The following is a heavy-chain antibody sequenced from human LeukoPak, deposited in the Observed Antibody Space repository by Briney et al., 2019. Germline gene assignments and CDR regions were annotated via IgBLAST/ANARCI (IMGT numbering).Heavy chain of an antibody. D-gene: IGHD2-8*01. CDR3: ARDVNDYGDY. CDR1: GYSISSNYY. Sequence: SETLSLTCTVSGYSISSNYYWGWIRPPPGKGLEWIGSIYHSGSTYYNPSLKSRVTISVDTSKNQFSLKLSSVTAADTAVYYCARDVNDYGDYWGQGTLVTVSS. V-gene: IGHV4-38-2*02. CDR2: IYHSGST. J-gene: IGHJ4*02.